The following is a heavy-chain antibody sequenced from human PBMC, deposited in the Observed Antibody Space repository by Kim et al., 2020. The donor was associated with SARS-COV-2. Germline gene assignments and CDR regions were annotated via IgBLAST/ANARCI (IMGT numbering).Heavy chain of an antibody. J-gene: IGHJ4*02. CDR3: ARGRGRAYCGGDCYFDY. D-gene: IGHD2-21*02. V-gene: IGHV3-30*04. Sequence: GGSLRLSCAASGFTFSSYAMHWVRQAPGKGLEWVAVISYDGSNKYYAESVKGRFTISRDNSKNTLYLQMNSLRAEDTAVYYCARGRGRAYCGGDCYFDYWGQGTLVTVSS. CDR1: GFTFSSYA. CDR2: ISYDGSNK.